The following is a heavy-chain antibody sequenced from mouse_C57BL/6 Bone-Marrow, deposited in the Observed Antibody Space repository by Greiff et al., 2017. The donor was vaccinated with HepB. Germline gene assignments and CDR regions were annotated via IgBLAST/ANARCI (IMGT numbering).Heavy chain of an antibody. V-gene: IGHV5-17*01. CDR2: ISSGSSTI. J-gene: IGHJ4*01. CDR1: GFTFSDYG. Sequence: DVHLVESGGGLVKPGGSLKLSCAASGFTFSDYGMHWVRQDPEKGLVWVAYISSGSSTIYYADTVKGRFTIARDNAKNTLFLQVTSLRSEDTAVYYCARDGNYVRYYAMDYWGQGTSVTVSS. CDR3: ARDGNYVRYYAMDY. D-gene: IGHD2-1*01.